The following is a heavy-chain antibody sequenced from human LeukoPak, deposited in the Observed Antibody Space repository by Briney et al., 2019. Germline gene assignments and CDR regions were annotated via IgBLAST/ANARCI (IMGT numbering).Heavy chain of an antibody. D-gene: IGHD5-24*01. CDR2: IYYSGST. CDR1: GGSMSSYY. V-gene: IGHV4-59*08. Sequence: SETLSLTCTVSGGSMSSYYWSWIRQPPGKGLEWIGYIYYSGSTKYNPSLKSRVTISVDTSKNQFSLKLSSVTAADTAVYYCARGARAGYNLDPFDYWGQGTLVTVSS. CDR3: ARGARAGYNLDPFDY. J-gene: IGHJ4*02.